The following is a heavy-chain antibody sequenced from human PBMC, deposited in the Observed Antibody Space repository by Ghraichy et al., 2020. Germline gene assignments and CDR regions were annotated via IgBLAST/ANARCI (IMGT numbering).Heavy chain of an antibody. Sequence: GGSLRLSCAASGFTFSSYAMHWVRQAPGKGLEWVAVISYDGSNKYYADSVKGRFTISRDNSKNTLYLQMNSLRAEDTAVYYCARGFLYYYDSSGQPDYWGQGTLVTVSS. D-gene: IGHD3-22*01. J-gene: IGHJ4*02. CDR1: GFTFSSYA. CDR2: ISYDGSNK. CDR3: ARGFLYYYDSSGQPDY. V-gene: IGHV3-30*04.